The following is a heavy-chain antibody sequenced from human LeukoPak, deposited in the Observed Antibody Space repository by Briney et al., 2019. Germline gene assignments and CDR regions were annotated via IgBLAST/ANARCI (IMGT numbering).Heavy chain of an antibody. V-gene: IGHV1-69*05. J-gene: IGHJ4*02. Sequence: GASVKVSCKASGGTFSSYAISWLRQAPGQGLEWMGGIIPIFGTANYAQKFQGRVTITTDESTSTAYMELSSLRSEDTAVYYCAKGDRGYFDYWGQGTLVTLSS. D-gene: IGHD2-21*02. CDR1: GGTFSSYA. CDR2: IIPIFGTA. CDR3: AKGDRGYFDY.